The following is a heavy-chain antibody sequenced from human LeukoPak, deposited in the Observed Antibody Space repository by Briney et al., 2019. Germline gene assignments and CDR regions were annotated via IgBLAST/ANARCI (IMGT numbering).Heavy chain of an antibody. Sequence: GRSLRLSCAASGFTFDDYAMHWVRQAPGKGLEWVSGISWNSGSIGYADSVKGRFTISRDNAKNSLYLQMNSLRAEDTAVYYCAKSDAFDIWGQGTMVTVSS. CDR2: ISWNSGSI. CDR1: GFTFDDYA. V-gene: IGHV3-9*01. J-gene: IGHJ3*02. CDR3: AKSDAFDI.